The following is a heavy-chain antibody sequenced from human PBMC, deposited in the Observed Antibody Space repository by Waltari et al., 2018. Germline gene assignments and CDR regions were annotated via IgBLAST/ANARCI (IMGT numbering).Heavy chain of an antibody. CDR3: ARDEGDDYYYYMDV. J-gene: IGHJ6*03. D-gene: IGHD2-21*01. CDR1: GGTFSSYA. CDR2: IIRILGIS. Sequence: QVQLVQSGAEVKQPGSSVKVSCKASGGTFSSYAISWVRQAPGHGLEWRGVIIRILGISNYAQKCHGRVTITADESTSTAYMELSSLRSEDTAVYYCARDEGDDYYYYMDVWGKGTTVTVSS. V-gene: IGHV1-69*04.